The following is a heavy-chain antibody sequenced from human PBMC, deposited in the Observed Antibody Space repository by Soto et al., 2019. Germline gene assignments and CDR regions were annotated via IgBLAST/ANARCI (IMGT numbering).Heavy chain of an antibody. CDR3: ARDHHYGSGSYYSNWFDP. V-gene: IGHV4-59*01. CDR2: IYYSGST. D-gene: IGHD3-10*01. Sequence: PSETLSLTCTVSGGSISSYYWSWIRQPPGKGLEWIGYIYYSGSTNYNPSLKSRVTISVDTSKNQFSLKLSSVTAADTALYYFARDHHYGSGSYYSNWFDPWGQGTLVTVSS. CDR1: GGSISSYY. J-gene: IGHJ5*02.